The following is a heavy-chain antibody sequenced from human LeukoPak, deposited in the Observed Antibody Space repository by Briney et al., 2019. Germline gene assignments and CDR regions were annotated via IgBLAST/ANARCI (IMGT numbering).Heavy chain of an antibody. J-gene: IGHJ4*02. CDR1: GGSISTNNW. CDR2: IHHSGST. V-gene: IGHV4-4*02. Sequence: SETLSLTCAVSGGSISTNNWWTWVRPPPGKGLEWIGEIHHSGSTDYNPSLKSRVTISPDKSKNQFSLTLTSVTAADTAVYYCARAQYQLCDYWGQGTLVTVSS. CDR3: ARAQYQLCDY. D-gene: IGHD2-2*01.